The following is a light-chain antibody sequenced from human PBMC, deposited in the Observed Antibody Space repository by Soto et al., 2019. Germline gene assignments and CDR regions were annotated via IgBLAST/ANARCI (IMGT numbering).Light chain of an antibody. CDR1: SSDVGGYNY. V-gene: IGLV2-14*01. CDR2: AVT. CDR3: SSYTSSSTL. Sequence: QSLLTHPASLSGSPGQSITISCTGTSSDVGGYNYVSWYQQHPGKAPKLMIYAVTDRPSGVSSRFSGSKSGNTASLTISGLQAEDEADYYCSSYTSSSTLFGTGTKATVL. J-gene: IGLJ1*01.